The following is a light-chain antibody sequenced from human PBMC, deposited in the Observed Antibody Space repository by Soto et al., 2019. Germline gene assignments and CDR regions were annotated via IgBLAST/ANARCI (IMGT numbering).Light chain of an antibody. CDR2: DVS. Sequence: QSVLTQPRSVSGSPGQSVTISCTGTSRDVGGYNYVSWYQQHPGKAPKLMIYDVSKRPSGVPDRFSGSKSGNTASLTISGLQAEDEADYYCCSYAGSYTPSYVFGTGTKVTVL. V-gene: IGLV2-11*01. CDR3: CSYAGSYTPSYV. J-gene: IGLJ1*01. CDR1: SRDVGGYNY.